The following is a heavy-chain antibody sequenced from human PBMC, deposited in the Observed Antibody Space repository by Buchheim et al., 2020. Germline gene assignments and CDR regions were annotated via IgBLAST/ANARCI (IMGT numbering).Heavy chain of an antibody. Sequence: EVQLVESGGGLVQPGMSLRLSCEGSGFTFRNNAMHWVRQAPGKGLEWIAHINRSGGSPFYAASVKGRFTISRDNAKNSLYLQMYSLRDEDTAVYYCARDLMGYLFNYCGQGTL. D-gene: IGHD2-8*01. CDR2: INRSGGSP. V-gene: IGHV3-48*02. CDR3: ARDLMGYLFNY. J-gene: IGHJ4*02. CDR1: GFTFRNNA.